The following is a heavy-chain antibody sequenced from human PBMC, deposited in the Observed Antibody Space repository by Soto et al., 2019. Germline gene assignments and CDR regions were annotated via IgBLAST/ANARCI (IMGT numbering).Heavy chain of an antibody. Sequence: SETLSLTCTVSGGSISSGDYYWSWIRQPPGKGLEWIGYIYYSGSTYYNPSLKSRVTISVDTSKNQFSLKLSSVTAADTAVYYCARAPLSSSSEYYYYGMDVWGQGTTVTVS. CDR2: IYYSGST. CDR3: ARAPLSSSSEYYYYGMDV. CDR1: GGSISSGDYY. D-gene: IGHD6-6*01. J-gene: IGHJ6*02. V-gene: IGHV4-30-4*01.